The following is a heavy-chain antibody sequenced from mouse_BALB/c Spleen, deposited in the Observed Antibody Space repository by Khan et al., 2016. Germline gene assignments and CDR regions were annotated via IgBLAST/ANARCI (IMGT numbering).Heavy chain of an antibody. CDR3: AGRRDYGSSPAWFAY. J-gene: IGHJ3*01. CDR1: GYTFRSYW. V-gene: IGHV1-9*01. D-gene: IGHD1-1*01. Sequence: QVQLKQSGAELMKPGASVKISCKATGYTFRSYWIEWVKQRPGHGLEWIGEILPGGGTTNYNEKFQGKAIFTADSSSNTAYMQFSSLTSEDSAVYYCAGRRDYGSSPAWFAYWGQGTLVTVSA. CDR2: ILPGGGTT.